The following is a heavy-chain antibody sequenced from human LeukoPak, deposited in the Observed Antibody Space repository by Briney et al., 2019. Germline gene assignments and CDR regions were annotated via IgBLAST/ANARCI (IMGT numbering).Heavy chain of an antibody. J-gene: IGHJ4*02. D-gene: IGHD6-19*01. V-gene: IGHV3-21*01. CDR2: ISGSSTYI. CDR1: GFTFSNYS. CDR3: ARALEPSIAVIDY. Sequence: GGSLRLSCAASGFTFSNYSMNWVRQTPGKGLDWVSSISGSSTYIYYADSVKGRFTISRDNAKNSLYLQMNSLRAEDTAVYYCARALEPSIAVIDYWGQGTLVTVSS.